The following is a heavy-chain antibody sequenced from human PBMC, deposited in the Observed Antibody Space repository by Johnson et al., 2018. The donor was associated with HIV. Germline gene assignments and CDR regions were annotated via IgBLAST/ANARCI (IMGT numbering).Heavy chain of an antibody. CDR2: LNRNGGSI. V-gene: IGHV3-20*04. CDR1: GFAFDDYG. D-gene: IGHD4-23*01. CDR3: AKGLDYGGLLCAFDI. J-gene: IGHJ3*02. Sequence: EVQLLESGGVVVQPVGSLRLSCAASGFAFDDYGMSWVRQAPGKGLEWVSGLNRNGGSIAYADSVTGRFTISRDNAKNSLYLQMNSLRAEDTAVYYCAKGLDYGGLLCAFDIWGQGTMVTVSS.